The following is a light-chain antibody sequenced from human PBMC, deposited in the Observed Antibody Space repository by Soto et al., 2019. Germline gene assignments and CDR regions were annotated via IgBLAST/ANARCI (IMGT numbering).Light chain of an antibody. V-gene: IGLV3-21*02. Sequence: SYELTQPPSVSVAPGQTARISCGGNDIASRSVHWSQQKPGQAPVLVVYDDNDRPSGIPERLSGSNSGDTATLTISMVEAGDEADYYCQVWDSSSDHYVFGSGTKLTVL. CDR3: QVWDSSSDHYV. CDR1: DIASRS. CDR2: DDN. J-gene: IGLJ1*01.